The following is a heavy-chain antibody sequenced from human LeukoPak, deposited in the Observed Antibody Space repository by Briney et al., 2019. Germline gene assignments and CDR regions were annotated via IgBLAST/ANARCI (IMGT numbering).Heavy chain of an antibody. D-gene: IGHD2-21*02. CDR3: AKDIHIGVVTARDAFDI. CDR1: GFTFSSYA. CDR2: ISGSGGST. J-gene: IGHJ3*02. V-gene: IGHV3-23*01. Sequence: GGSLRLSCAASGFTFSSYAMSWVRRAPRGGLEWGSAISGSGGSTYYADSVKGRFTISRDNSKNTLYLQMNSLRAEDTAVYYCAKDIHIGVVTARDAFDIWGQGTMVTVSS.